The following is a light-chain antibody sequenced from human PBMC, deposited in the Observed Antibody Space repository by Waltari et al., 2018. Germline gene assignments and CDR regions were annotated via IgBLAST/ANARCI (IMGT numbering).Light chain of an antibody. V-gene: IGKV1-33*01. J-gene: IGKJ4*01. CDR2: DAS. CDR1: QDISNY. CDR3: QQLNSYPLT. Sequence: DIQMTQSPSSLSASVGDSVTITCQASQDISNYLNWYQQKPGKAPKLLIYDASNLETGVPSRFSGSGSGTEFSLTISSLQPEDFATYYCQQLNSYPLTFSGGTKVEIK.